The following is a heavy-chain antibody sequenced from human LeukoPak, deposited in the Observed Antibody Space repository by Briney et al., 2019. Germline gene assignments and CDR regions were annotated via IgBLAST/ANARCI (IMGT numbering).Heavy chain of an antibody. D-gene: IGHD6-19*01. CDR2: IYYSGST. V-gene: IGHV4-59*01. J-gene: IGHJ1*01. Sequence: SETLSLTCTVSGGSISSYYWSWIRQPPGKGLEWIGYIYYSGSTNYNPSLKSRVTMSVDTSKNQFSLKLNSVTAADTAVYYCARGGWSMDFWGQGILVTVPS. CDR3: ARGGWSMDF. CDR1: GGSISSYY.